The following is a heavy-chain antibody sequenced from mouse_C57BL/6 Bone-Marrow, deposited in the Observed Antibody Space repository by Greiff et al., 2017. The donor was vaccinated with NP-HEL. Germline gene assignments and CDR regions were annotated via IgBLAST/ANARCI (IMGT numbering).Heavy chain of an antibody. J-gene: IGHJ4*01. CDR3: GRNDYDDGRLYYAMDY. D-gene: IGHD2-4*01. CDR1: GYTFTDHI. Sequence: QVQLKESGAELASPGASVTLSCKASGYTFTDHIMNWVKKRPGQGLEWIGRIYPVSGETNYNQKFMGKATFSVDRSSSTVYMVLNSLKSEDPTVYYCGRNDYDDGRLYYAMDYWGKGTSVTVSS. V-gene: IGHV1-11*01. CDR2: IYPVSGET.